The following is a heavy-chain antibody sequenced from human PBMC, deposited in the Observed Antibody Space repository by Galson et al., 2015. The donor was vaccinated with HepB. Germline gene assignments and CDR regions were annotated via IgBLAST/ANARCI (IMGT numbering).Heavy chain of an antibody. J-gene: IGHJ4*02. CDR3: ARDFLYDYVWGSYRPDY. CDR2: ISSSSSTI. D-gene: IGHD3-16*02. CDR1: GFTFSSYS. V-gene: IGHV3-48*02. Sequence: SLRLSCAASGFTFSSYSMNWVRQAPGKGLEWVSYISSSSSTIYYADSVKGRFTISRDNAKNSLYLQMNSLRDEDTAVYDCARDFLYDYVWGSYRPDYWGQGTLVTVSS.